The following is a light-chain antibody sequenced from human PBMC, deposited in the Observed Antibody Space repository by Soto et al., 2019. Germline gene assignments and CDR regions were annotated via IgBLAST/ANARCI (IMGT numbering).Light chain of an antibody. CDR2: EVS. CDR1: TSDVGGYNY. J-gene: IGLJ2*01. CDR3: SSYAGSNNLV. Sequence: QSVLTQPPSASGSPGQSVTISCTRTTSDVGGYNYVSWYQQHPGKAPKLMIYEVSKRPSGVPDRFAGSKSGNTASLTVSGLQADDEADYYCSSYAGSNNLVFGGGTKLTVL. V-gene: IGLV2-8*01.